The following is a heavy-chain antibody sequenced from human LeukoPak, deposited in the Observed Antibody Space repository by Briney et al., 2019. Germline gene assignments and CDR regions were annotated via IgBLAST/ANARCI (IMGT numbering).Heavy chain of an antibody. J-gene: IGHJ1*01. CDR3: AKFSRWIPFKF. D-gene: IGHD5-18*01. CDR1: GASVSGNY. CDR2: LLDDGVT. V-gene: IGHV4-59*02. Sequence: SETLSLTCAVSGASVSGNYWSWIRQSPERGLEWIGHLLDDGVTDYNPFLKSRVTILSDTSKNQFSLRLTSVTAADTAIYYCAKFSRWIPFKFWGQGTLVTVSS.